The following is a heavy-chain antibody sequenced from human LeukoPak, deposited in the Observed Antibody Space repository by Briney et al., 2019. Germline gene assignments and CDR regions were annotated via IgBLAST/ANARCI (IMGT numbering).Heavy chain of an antibody. J-gene: IGHJ4*02. CDR3: AHRPGGGYYFDY. Sequence: SGPTLVKPTQTLTLTCTFSGFSLSTSGVGVGWIRQPPGKALEWLALIYWDDDKRYSPSLKSRDTITKDTSKNQVVLTMTNMDPVDTATYYCAHRPGGGYYFDYWGQGTLVTVSS. V-gene: IGHV2-5*02. CDR2: IYWDDDK. CDR1: GFSLSTSGVG. D-gene: IGHD3-16*01.